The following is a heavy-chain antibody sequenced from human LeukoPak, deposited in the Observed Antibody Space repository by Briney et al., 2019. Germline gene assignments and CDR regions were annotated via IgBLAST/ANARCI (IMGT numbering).Heavy chain of an antibody. D-gene: IGHD6-6*01. CDR2: INHSGST. CDR3: ATMNSSSSHRFFDY. V-gene: IGHV4-34*01. J-gene: IGHJ4*02. Sequence: SETLSLTCAVYGGSFSGYDWTWIRQPPGEGLEWIGEINHSGSTNYNPSLKSRVTISVDTSKNQFSLKLSSVTAADTAVYYCATMNSSSSHRFFDYWGQGTLVTVSS. CDR1: GGSFSGYD.